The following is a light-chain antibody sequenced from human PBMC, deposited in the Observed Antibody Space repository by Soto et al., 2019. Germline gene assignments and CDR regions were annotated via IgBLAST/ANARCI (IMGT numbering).Light chain of an antibody. CDR2: AAS. J-gene: IGKJ1*01. CDR3: QQSYSTLWT. V-gene: IGKV1-39*01. CDR1: QSISSY. Sequence: DIRMTQSASSLSASFGERVNITWRASQSISSYLNWYQQKPGKAPKILIYAASSLQSGVPSRFSGSGYGTDFNLTISSLQTEDFATYYCQQSYSTLWTFGQGTKVDIK.